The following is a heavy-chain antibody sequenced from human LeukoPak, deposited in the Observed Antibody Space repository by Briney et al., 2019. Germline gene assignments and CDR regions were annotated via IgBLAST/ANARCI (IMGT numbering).Heavy chain of an antibody. V-gene: IGHV4-39*01. Sequence: SETLSLTCTVSGGSISSSSYYWGWIRQPPGKGLEWIGSIYYSGSTFYNPSLESRVTISVDTSKNQFSLKLKSVTAADTAVYYCARRGGSTWISDYWGQGTLVTVSS. CDR2: IYYSGST. CDR1: GGSISSSSYY. D-gene: IGHD6-13*01. J-gene: IGHJ4*02. CDR3: ARRGGSTWISDY.